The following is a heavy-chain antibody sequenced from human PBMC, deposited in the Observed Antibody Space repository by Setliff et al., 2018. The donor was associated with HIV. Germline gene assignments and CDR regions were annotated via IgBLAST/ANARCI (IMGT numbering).Heavy chain of an antibody. D-gene: IGHD2-21*02. CDR2: VNAGNGNT. J-gene: IGHJ6*02. CDR1: GYTFSYA. CDR3: ASIDCGGDCYSYYYYGMDV. Sequence: ASVKVSCKASGYTFSYAMHWVRQAPGQRLEWMGWVNAGNGNTKYSQKFQGRVTITRDSSASTAYMELSSLRSEDTAVYYCASIDCGGDCYSYYYYGMDVWGQGTTVTVSS. V-gene: IGHV1-3*01.